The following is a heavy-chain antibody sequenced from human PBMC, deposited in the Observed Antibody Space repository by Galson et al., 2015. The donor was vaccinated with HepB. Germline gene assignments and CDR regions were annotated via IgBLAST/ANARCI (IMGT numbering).Heavy chain of an antibody. CDR1: GGSFIGYY. D-gene: IGHD2-2*01. V-gene: IGHV4-34*01. CDR3: ASGGYCSSTSCYWEGYYYYMDV. J-gene: IGHJ6*03. CDR2: INHSGST. Sequence: SETLSLTCAVYGGSFIGYYWSWIRQPPGKGLEWIGEINHSGSTNYNPSLKSRVTISVDTSKNQFSLKLSSVTAADTAVYYCASGGYCSSTSCYWEGYYYYMDVWGKGTTVTVSS.